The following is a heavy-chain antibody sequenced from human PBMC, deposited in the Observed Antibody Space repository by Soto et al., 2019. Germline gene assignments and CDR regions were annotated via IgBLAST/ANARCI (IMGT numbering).Heavy chain of an antibody. CDR1: GYTFTNYG. D-gene: IGHD4-4*01. Sequence: GASVKVSCKASGYTFTNYGISWVRQAPGQRLEWMGRISANNGNTKYAQKLQGRVTITADKFTNTAYMELSGLRSDDTAVYYCAGDPDSHYNDSHASSYPWGQGTLVTVSS. CDR3: AGDPDSHYNDSHASSYP. CDR2: ISANNGNT. J-gene: IGHJ5*02. V-gene: IGHV1-18*01.